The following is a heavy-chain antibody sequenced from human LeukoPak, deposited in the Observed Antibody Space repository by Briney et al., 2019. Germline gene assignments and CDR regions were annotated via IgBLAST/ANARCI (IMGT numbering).Heavy chain of an antibody. CDR3: ARDPRYCSGGSCYSASYYFDY. CDR1: GYTFTSNY. Sequence: ASVKVSCKAFGYTFTSNYMHWVRQAPGQGLEWMGWINPNSGGTNYAQKFQGRATMTRDTSISTAYMELSSLRSDDTAVYYCARDPRYCSGGSCYSASYYFDYWGQGTLVTVSS. CDR2: INPNSGGT. J-gene: IGHJ4*02. V-gene: IGHV1-2*02. D-gene: IGHD2-15*01.